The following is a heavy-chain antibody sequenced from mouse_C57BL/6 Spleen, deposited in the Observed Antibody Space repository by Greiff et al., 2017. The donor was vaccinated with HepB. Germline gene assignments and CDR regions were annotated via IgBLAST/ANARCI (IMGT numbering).Heavy chain of an antibody. Sequence: EVKVVESGEGLVKPGGSLKLSCAASGFTFSSYAMSWVRQTPEKRLEWVAYISSGGDYIYYADTVKGRFTISRDNARNTLYLQMSSLKSEDTAMYYCTRDAYYSNYWYFDVWGTGTTVTVSS. D-gene: IGHD2-5*01. CDR1: GFTFSSYA. CDR2: ISSGGDYI. V-gene: IGHV5-9-1*02. J-gene: IGHJ1*03. CDR3: TRDAYYSNYWYFDV.